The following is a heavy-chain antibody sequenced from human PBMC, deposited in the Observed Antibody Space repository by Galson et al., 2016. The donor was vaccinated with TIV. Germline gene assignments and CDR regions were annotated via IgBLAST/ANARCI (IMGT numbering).Heavy chain of an antibody. Sequence: PALVKPTQTLTLACTFSGFSLSTSGVAVGRIRQPPGKALEWLALVYGDDGKRYSPSLKSRLTITKDTSKNQVVVTMTNMDPVDTATYYCAHTVADYSDSSGWVDYFDYWGQGTLVTVSS. CDR2: VYGDDGK. J-gene: IGHJ4*02. V-gene: IGHV2-5*02. CDR1: GFSLSTSGVA. D-gene: IGHD3-22*01. CDR3: AHTVADYSDSSGWVDYFDY.